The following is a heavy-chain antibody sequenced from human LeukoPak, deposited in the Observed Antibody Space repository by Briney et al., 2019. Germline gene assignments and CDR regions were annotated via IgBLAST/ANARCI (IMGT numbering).Heavy chain of an antibody. CDR2: ISGSGGST. V-gene: IGHV3-23*01. D-gene: IGHD3-22*01. CDR3: ARDPSGYPYYFDY. J-gene: IGHJ4*02. CDR1: GFTFSSYA. Sequence: GGSLRLSCAASGFTFSSYAMSWVRQAPGKGLEWVSAISGSGGSTYYADSVKGRFTISGDNAKNSLYLQMNSLRAEDTAVYYCARDPSGYPYYFDYWGQGTLVTVSS.